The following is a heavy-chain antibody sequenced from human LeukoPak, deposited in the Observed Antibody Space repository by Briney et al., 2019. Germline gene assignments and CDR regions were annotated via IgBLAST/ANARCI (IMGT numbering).Heavy chain of an antibody. J-gene: IGHJ6*02. Sequence: ASVKVSFKASGYTFTDYCLHWVRQAPGQGLEWMGWINPNSGGTNYAQKFQGRVTMTRDTSISTAYMELGRLRSDDTAVYYCASLGATTIYYYGMDVWGQGTTVTVSS. CDR1: GYTFTDYC. D-gene: IGHD1-26*01. CDR2: INPNSGGT. CDR3: ASLGATTIYYYGMDV. V-gene: IGHV1-2*02.